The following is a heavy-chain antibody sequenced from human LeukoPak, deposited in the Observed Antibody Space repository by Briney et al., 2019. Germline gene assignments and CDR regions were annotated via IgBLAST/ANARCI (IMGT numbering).Heavy chain of an antibody. V-gene: IGHV3-33*01. J-gene: IGHJ4*02. CDR3: ARGREVLGDLSSLYFDY. Sequence: AGGSLRLSCAASGFTFSSDGIHWVRQAPGKGLECVAVIWYDGSNKYYADSVKGRFTISRDNSKNTLYLQMNSLRAEDTAVYYCARGREVLGDLSSLYFDYWGQGTLVTVSS. CDR2: IWYDGSNK. D-gene: IGHD3-10*01. CDR1: GFTFSSDG.